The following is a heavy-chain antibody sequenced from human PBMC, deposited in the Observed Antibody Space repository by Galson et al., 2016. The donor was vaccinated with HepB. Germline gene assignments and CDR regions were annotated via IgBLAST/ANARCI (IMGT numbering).Heavy chain of an antibody. CDR3: ARGTMYTSSSLDS. J-gene: IGHJ4*02. V-gene: IGHV3-30*01. CDR1: GFIFSSYA. D-gene: IGHD6-6*01. Sequence: SLRLSCAASGFIFSSYAMHWVRQAPGKGLEWVAVTSYDGNKRYYAEFVRGRFTISRDISKNTLYLQMNSLRREDSAVFYCARGTMYTSSSLDSWGQGVLVTVSP. CDR2: TSYDGNKR.